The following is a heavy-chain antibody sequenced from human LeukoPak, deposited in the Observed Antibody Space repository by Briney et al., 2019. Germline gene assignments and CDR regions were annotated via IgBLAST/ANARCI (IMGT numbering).Heavy chain of an antibody. CDR2: IGWNSGSI. CDR1: GFTFDDYA. Sequence: GGSLRLSCAASGFTFDDYAMHWVRQAPGKGLEWVSGIGWNSGSIGYADSVKGRFTISRDNAKNSLYLQMNSLRAEDTALYYCAKDISSRRTYDILTGYSGFDYWGQGTLATVSS. CDR3: AKDISSRRTYDILTGYSGFDY. J-gene: IGHJ4*02. V-gene: IGHV3-9*01. D-gene: IGHD3-9*01.